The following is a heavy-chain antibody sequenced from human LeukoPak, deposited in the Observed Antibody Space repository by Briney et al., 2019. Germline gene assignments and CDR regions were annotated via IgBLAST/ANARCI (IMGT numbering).Heavy chain of an antibody. CDR2: INHSGST. J-gene: IGHJ1*01. CDR1: GGSFSGYY. Sequence: PSETLSLTCAVYGGSFSGYYWSWIRQPPGKGLEWIGEINHSGSTNYNPFLKSRVTISVDTSKNQFSLKLSSVTAADTAVYYCPRGRRGHTYGSLSYWGQLTLLIVSS. V-gene: IGHV4-34*01. CDR3: PRGRRGHTYGSLSY. D-gene: IGHD5-18*01.